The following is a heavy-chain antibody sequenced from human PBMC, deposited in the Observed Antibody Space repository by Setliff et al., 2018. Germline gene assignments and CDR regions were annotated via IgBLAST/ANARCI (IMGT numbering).Heavy chain of an antibody. CDR3: ARSGDYIWGSYRPYYFDH. J-gene: IGHJ4*02. Sequence: SVKVSCKASGGTFSSYAISWVRQAPGQGLEWMGGIIPIFGTANYAQKFQGRVTVTADESTSTAYMELSSLRSEDTAVYYCARSGDYIWGSYRPYYFDHWGQGTLVTVSS. CDR2: IIPIFGTA. V-gene: IGHV1-69*13. CDR1: GGTFSSYA. D-gene: IGHD3-16*02.